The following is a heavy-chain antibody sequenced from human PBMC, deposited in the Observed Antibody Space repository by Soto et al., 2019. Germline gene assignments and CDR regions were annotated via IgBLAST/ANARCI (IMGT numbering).Heavy chain of an antibody. CDR1: GGSISSYY. CDR3: ARDRDYPETYGMDV. J-gene: IGHJ6*02. Sequence: QVQLQESGPGLVKPSETLSLTCTVSGGSISSYYWSWIRQPPGKGLEWIGYIYYSGSTNYNPSLKSRVTISVDTSKNQFSLKLSSVTAADTAVYYCARDRDYPETYGMDVWGQGTTVTVSS. V-gene: IGHV4-59*01. CDR2: IYYSGST. D-gene: IGHD3-16*01.